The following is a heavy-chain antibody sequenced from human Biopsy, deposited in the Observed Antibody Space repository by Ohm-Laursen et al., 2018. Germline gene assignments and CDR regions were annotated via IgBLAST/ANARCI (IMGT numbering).Heavy chain of an antibody. Sequence: GSLRLSCAASGFTVINNDISWVRQAPGKGLEWASFISSSGVQYHADSVKGRFTVSRDNAKNSLYLQMNSLRAADTAKYYCATELLPPGVGGPWLESWGQGISVTVSS. CDR3: ATELLPPGVGGPWLES. V-gene: IGHV3-69-1*01. CDR2: ISSSGVQ. CDR1: GFTVINND. D-gene: IGHD3-10*01. J-gene: IGHJ5*01.